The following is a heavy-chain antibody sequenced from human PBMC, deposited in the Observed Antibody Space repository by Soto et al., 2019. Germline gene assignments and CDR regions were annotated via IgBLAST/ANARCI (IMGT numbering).Heavy chain of an antibody. V-gene: IGHV1-69*12. Sequence: QVQLGQSGAAVKQPGSSVKVACKASGGTFSSYAISWVRQATGQGIEWMGVIISIFGTANYAQMFPCKVTMTAVAATSTAYTELRTLRPEPTAVYYCARVRVRFLEWLVSEGWCQGALVTVSS. CDR2: IISIFGTA. J-gene: IGHJ4*02. CDR1: GGTFSSYA. CDR3: ARVRVRFLEWLVSEG. D-gene: IGHD3-3*01.